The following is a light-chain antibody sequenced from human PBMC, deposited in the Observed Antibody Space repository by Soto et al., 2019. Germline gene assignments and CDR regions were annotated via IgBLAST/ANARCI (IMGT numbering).Light chain of an antibody. Sequence: ALTQPASVSGSPGQSITLSCIGTSSDVGGYNYVSWYQHHPGKVPKLMIYDVNNRPSGVSNRFSGSKSGNTASLTISGLQAEDEADYYCSSYTTSTTLVVFGGGTKLTVL. V-gene: IGLV2-14*03. CDR2: DVN. CDR1: SSDVGGYNY. J-gene: IGLJ2*01. CDR3: SSYTTSTTLVV.